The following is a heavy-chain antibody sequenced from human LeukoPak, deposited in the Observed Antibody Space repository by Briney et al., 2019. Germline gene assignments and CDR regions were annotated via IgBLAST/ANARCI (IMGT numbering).Heavy chain of an antibody. V-gene: IGHV1-2*02. D-gene: IGHD3-10*01. Sequence: ASVQVSCKASGYTFTGYYMHWVRQAPGQGLEWMGWINPNSGGTNYAQKFQGRVTMTRDTSISTAYMELSRLRSDDTAVYYCARAIYGSGSGILPDYWGQGTLVTVSS. J-gene: IGHJ4*02. CDR3: ARAIYGSGSGILPDY. CDR2: INPNSGGT. CDR1: GYTFTGYY.